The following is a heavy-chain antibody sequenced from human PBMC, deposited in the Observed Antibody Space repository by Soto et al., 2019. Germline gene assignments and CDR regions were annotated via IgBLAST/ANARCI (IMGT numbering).Heavy chain of an antibody. Sequence: RVSPRLSFAAPGFTFSSESMSWVRQAPGKGLEWVSAISGSGGSTYYADSVKGRFTISRDNSKNTLFLQMKSLRAEDTAVYYCARHPLVGVVVSPFDYWGQGTLVTVSS. D-gene: IGHD2-15*01. CDR2: ISGSGGST. CDR1: GFTFSSES. V-gene: IGHV3-23*01. CDR3: ARHPLVGVVVSPFDY. J-gene: IGHJ4*02.